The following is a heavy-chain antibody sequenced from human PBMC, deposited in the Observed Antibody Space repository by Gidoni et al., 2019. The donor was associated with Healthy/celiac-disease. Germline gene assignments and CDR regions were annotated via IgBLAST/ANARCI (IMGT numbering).Heavy chain of an antibody. Sequence: EVQLVESGGVVVQPGGSLRLSCAASGFTFDDYTMHWVRQAPGKGLEWVSLISWDGGSTYYADSVKGRFTISRDNSKNSLYLQMNSLRTEDTALYYCAKGTGLRGNYFDYWGQGTLVTVSS. CDR1: GFTFDDYT. J-gene: IGHJ4*02. D-gene: IGHD5-12*01. CDR3: AKGTGLRGNYFDY. V-gene: IGHV3-43*01. CDR2: ISWDGGST.